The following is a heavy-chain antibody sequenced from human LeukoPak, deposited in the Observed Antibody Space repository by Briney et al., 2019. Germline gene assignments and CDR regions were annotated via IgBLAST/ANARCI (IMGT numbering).Heavy chain of an antibody. J-gene: IGHJ4*02. Sequence: GRSLRLSCAASGFTFSSYAMHWVRQAPGKGLEWVALTSYDGSNKYYADSVKGRFTISRDNSKNTLYLQMNSLRAEDTAVYYCARGGGDYCSGGSCPTYYFDYWGQGPLVTVSS. CDR1: GFTFSSYA. D-gene: IGHD2-15*01. V-gene: IGHV3-30*04. CDR2: TSYDGSNK. CDR3: ARGGGDYCSGGSCPTYYFDY.